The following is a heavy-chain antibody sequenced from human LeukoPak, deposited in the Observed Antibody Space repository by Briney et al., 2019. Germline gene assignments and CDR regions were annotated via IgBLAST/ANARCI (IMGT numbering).Heavy chain of an antibody. D-gene: IGHD6-6*01. CDR3: AKYRTAPPYGLDV. CDR2: ITGSGGTT. V-gene: IGHV3-23*01. Sequence: GGSLRLSCTTSGLTFGYNAVSWVRQAPGKGLEWVSGITGSGGTTWYADSVRGRFAISRDNSKNTLYLQMNSLRAEDTATYYCAKYRTAPPYGLDVWGQGTTVTVSS. J-gene: IGHJ6*02. CDR1: GLTFGYNA.